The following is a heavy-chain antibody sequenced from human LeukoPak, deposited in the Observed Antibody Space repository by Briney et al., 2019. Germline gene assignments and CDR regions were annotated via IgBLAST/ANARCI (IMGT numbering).Heavy chain of an antibody. D-gene: IGHD6-25*01. Sequence: GGSLRLSCAASGFTFSDYWMHWVRHAPGKGLVWVSRVNSAGSTTTYADSVKGRFTISRDNAKNTLYLQMNSLRADDTAVYYCTRDLAADAFDVWGQGTVVTVSS. CDR2: VNSAGSTT. CDR1: GFTFSDYW. V-gene: IGHV3-74*01. J-gene: IGHJ3*01. CDR3: TRDLAADAFDV.